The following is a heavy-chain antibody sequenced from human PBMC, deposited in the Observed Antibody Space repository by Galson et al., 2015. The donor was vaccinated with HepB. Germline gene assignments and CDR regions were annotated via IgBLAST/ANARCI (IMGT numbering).Heavy chain of an antibody. CDR3: ARHWAAGTGVEYYYGMDV. J-gene: IGHJ6*02. CDR2: IYYSGST. D-gene: IGHD6-13*01. Sequence: TLSLTCTVSGGSISSSSYYWGWIRQPPGKGLEWIGSIYYSGSTYYNPSLKSRVTISVDTSKNQFSLKLSSVTAADTAVYYCARHWAAGTGVEYYYGMDVWGQGTTVTVSS. CDR1: GGSISSSSYY. V-gene: IGHV4-39*01.